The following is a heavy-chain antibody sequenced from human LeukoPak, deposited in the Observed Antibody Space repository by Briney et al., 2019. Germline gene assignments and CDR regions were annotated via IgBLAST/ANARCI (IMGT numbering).Heavy chain of an antibody. CDR2: IYHSGGT. D-gene: IGHD6-19*01. J-gene: IGHJ6*04. CDR1: GGSISSSNW. V-gene: IGHV4-4*02. CDR3: AGRVISGWSNEYGMDV. Sequence: SETLSLTCAVSGGSISSSNWWSWVRQPPGKGLEWIGEIYHSGGTNYNPSLKSRVTISVDKSKNQFSLKLSSVTAADTAVYYCAGRVISGWSNEYGMDVWGKGTTVTVSS.